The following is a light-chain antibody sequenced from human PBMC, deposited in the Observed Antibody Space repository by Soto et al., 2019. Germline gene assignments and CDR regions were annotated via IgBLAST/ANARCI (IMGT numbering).Light chain of an antibody. V-gene: IGKV1-16*01. CDR2: DAS. CDR1: QGISSF. CDR3: QQYHSYPAS. J-gene: IGKJ1*01. Sequence: DIQMTQSPSSLSASVGDRVTITCRASQGISSFLAWFQQKPGKAPKSLIYDASTLQSGVSSRFSDSGSETHFTLTISSLQPEDFATYYCQQYHSYPASFGQGTKVEIK.